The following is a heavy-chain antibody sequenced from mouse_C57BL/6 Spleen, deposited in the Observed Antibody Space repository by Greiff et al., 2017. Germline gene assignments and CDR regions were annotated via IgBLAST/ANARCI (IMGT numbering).Heavy chain of an antibody. J-gene: IGHJ2*01. CDR1: GYTFTSYW. V-gene: IGHV1-52*01. CDR2: IDPSDSET. Sequence: QVQLQQPGAELVRPGSSVKLSCKASGYTFTSYWMHWVKQRPIQGLEWIGNIDPSDSETHYNQKFKDKATLTVDKSSSTAYMQLSSLTSEDSAVYYCAREEKFCYGNYQYYFDYWGQGTTLTVSS. D-gene: IGHD2-1*01. CDR3: AREEKFCYGNYQYYFDY.